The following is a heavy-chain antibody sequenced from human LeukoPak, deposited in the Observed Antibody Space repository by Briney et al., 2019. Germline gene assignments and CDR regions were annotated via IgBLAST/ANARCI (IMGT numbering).Heavy chain of an antibody. D-gene: IGHD3-10*01. CDR1: GFTFTSYA. CDR2: INAGNGNT. J-gene: IGHJ4*02. V-gene: IGHV1-3*01. Sequence: GRSLRLSCAASGFTFTSYAMHWVRQAPGQRLEWMGWINAGNGNTKYSQKFQGRVTITRHTSASTAYMELSSLRSEDTAVYYCARYGEYRVLWFGEKSHRPYYFDYWGQGTLVTVSS. CDR3: ARYGEYRVLWFGEKSHRPYYFDY.